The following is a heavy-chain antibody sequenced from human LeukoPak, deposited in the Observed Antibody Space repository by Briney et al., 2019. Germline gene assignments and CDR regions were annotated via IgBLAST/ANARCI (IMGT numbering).Heavy chain of an antibody. CDR3: ARAVVDTAGFDY. D-gene: IGHD5-18*01. CDR1: GYTFTNYG. CDR2: IIPIFGTA. Sequence: SVKVSCKASGYTFTNYGISWVRQAPGQGLEWMGGIIPIFGTANYAQKFQGRVTITADKSTSTAYMELSSLRSEDTAVYYCARAVVDTAGFDYWGQGTLVTVSS. V-gene: IGHV1-69*06. J-gene: IGHJ4*02.